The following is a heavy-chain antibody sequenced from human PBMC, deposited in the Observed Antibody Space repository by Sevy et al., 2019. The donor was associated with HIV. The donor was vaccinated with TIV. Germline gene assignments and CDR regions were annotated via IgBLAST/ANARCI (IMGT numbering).Heavy chain of an antibody. Sequence: GGSLRLSCAASGFAFTNYYAMHWVRQAPGKGLEWVALISYDGSDKYYADSVKGRFNISSDNFNNTLYLQMNSLTTEGTAVYYCAWPRANYGDYFFFYAIDVWGQGTTVTVSS. V-gene: IGHV3-30-3*01. CDR2: ISYDGSDK. CDR1: GFAFTNYYA. J-gene: IGHJ6*02. CDR3: AWPRANYGDYFFFYAIDV. D-gene: IGHD4-17*01.